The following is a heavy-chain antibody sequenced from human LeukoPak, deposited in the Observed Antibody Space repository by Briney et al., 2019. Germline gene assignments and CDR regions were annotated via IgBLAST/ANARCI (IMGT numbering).Heavy chain of an antibody. CDR1: GFTFSSYS. CDR2: ISSSSSYI. CDR3: ASTNCSSTSCYPGGYYYYGMDV. D-gene: IGHD2-2*01. Sequence: GGSLRLPCAASGFTFSSYSMNWVRQAPGKGLEWVSSISSSSSYIYYADSVKGRFTISRDNAKNSLYLQMNSLRAEDTAVYYCASTNCSSTSCYPGGYYYYGMDVWGQGTTVTVSS. V-gene: IGHV3-21*01. J-gene: IGHJ6*02.